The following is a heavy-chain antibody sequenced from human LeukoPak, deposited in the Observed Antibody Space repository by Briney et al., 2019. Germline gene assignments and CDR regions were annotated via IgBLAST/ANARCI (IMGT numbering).Heavy chain of an antibody. V-gene: IGHV1-18*01. CDR2: ISSYNAKT. D-gene: IGHD2-2*01. Sequence: ASVKVSCKASGYSFTNYGFSWVRQAPGQGLEWMGWISSYNAKTHFAQNLQGRVTMTTDTSTSTAYMELRSLRSDDTAVYYCATAIEVPAAIPFDYWGQGTLITVSS. J-gene: IGHJ4*02. CDR1: GYSFTNYG. CDR3: ATAIEVPAAIPFDY.